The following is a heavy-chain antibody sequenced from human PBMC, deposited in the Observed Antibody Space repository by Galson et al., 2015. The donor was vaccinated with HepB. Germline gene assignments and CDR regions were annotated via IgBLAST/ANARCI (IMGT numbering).Heavy chain of an antibody. CDR3: AIVGSGSYNYYYYMDV. D-gene: IGHD1-26*01. J-gene: IGHJ6*03. V-gene: IGHV1-69*02. Sequence: SVKVSCKASGGTFSSYTISWVRQAPGQGLEWMGKIIPILGIANYAQKFQGRVTITADKSTSTAYMELSSLRSEDTAVYYCAIVGSGSYNYYYYMDVWGKGTTVTVSS. CDR2: IIPILGIA. CDR1: GGTFSSYT.